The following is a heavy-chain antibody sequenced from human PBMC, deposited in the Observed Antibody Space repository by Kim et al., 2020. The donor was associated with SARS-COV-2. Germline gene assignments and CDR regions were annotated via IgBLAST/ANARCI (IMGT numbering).Heavy chain of an antibody. CDR2: ISYDGSNK. CDR3: ARARGYSYGYGPFDY. CDR1: GFSFSSYA. Sequence: GGSLRLSCAASGFSFSSYAMHWVRQAPGKGLDWVAVISYDGSNKYHADSVKGRFTISRDNSKNTLYLQMNSLRAEDTAVYYCARARGYSYGYGPFDYWG. D-gene: IGHD5-18*01. J-gene: IGHJ4*01. V-gene: IGHV3-30*04.